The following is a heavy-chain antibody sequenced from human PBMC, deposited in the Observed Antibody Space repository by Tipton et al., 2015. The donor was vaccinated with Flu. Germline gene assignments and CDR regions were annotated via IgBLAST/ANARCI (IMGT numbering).Heavy chain of an antibody. CDR1: GFTVSSNY. V-gene: IGHV3-66*01. CDR2: FYSSGDT. CDR3: TRREGGPLGATVTTRGY. D-gene: IGHD4-17*01. Sequence: SLRLSCAASGFTVSSNYMGWVRQAPGKGLEWVSVFYSSGDTYYADSVKGRFTISRDNSKNTLYLQMDSLRVEDTAVYYCTRREGGPLGATVTTRGYWGQGTLVTVSS. J-gene: IGHJ4*02.